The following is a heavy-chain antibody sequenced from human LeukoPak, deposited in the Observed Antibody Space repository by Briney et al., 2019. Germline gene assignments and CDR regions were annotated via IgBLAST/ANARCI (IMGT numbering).Heavy chain of an antibody. D-gene: IGHD1-26*01. CDR2: IYTSGST. V-gene: IGHV4-4*07. CDR3: ARGRVGATSDYYYYYGMDV. CDR1: GGSISSYY. Sequence: SETLSLTCTVSGGSISSYYWSWIRQPAGKGLKWIGRIYTSGSTNYNPSLKSRVTMSVDTSKNQFSLKLSSVTAADTAVYYCARGRVGATSDYYYYYGMDVWGQGTTVTVSS. J-gene: IGHJ6*02.